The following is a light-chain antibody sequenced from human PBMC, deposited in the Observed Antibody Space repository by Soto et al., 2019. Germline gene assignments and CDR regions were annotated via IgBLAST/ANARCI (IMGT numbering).Light chain of an antibody. CDR1: SSDVGGYNY. V-gene: IGLV2-8*01. J-gene: IGLJ2*01. CDR3: NSYAGSDNFVV. Sequence: QSVLTQPPSASGSLGQSVTISCTGSSSDVGGYNYVSWYQQHPGKAPKLVIYEVAKRPSGVPDRFSGSKSGNTASLTISGLQVEDEADYYCNSYAGSDNFVVFGGGTKLTVL. CDR2: EVA.